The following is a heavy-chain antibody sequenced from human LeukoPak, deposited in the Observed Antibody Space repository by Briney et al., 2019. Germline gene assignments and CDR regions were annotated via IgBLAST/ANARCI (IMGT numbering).Heavy chain of an antibody. J-gene: IGHJ4*02. Sequence: ASVKVSCKASGYTFTGYYMHWVRQAPGQGLEWMGWINPNSGGTNYAQKFQGRVTMTRDTSISTAYMELSRLRSDDTAVYYCARDSHLGNDPGADYWGQGTLVTVSS. CDR2: INPNSGGT. CDR3: ARDSHLGNDPGADY. V-gene: IGHV1-2*02. D-gene: IGHD1-1*01. CDR1: GYTFTGYY.